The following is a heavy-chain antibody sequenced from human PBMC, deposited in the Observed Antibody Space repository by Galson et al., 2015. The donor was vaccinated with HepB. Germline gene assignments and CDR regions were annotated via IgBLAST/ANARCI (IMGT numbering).Heavy chain of an antibody. CDR3: ARPSVGDCSSTSCYPSRWWKSYSSSNTGDDYMDV. V-gene: IGHV1-18*01. CDR2: ISTYNGNT. D-gene: IGHD2-2*01. Sequence: SVKVSCKASGYTFTSHGITWVRQAPGQGLEWMGWISTYNGNTNYAQKVHGRVSMTTDTSTSTAYMELRSLRSDDTAVYYCARPSVGDCSSTSCYPSRWWKSYSSSNTGDDYMDVWGKGTTVTVSS. J-gene: IGHJ6*03. CDR1: GYTFTSHG.